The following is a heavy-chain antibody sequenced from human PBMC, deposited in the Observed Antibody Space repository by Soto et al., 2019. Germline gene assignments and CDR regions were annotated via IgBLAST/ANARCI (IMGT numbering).Heavy chain of an antibody. V-gene: IGHV1-46*01. J-gene: IGHJ4*02. D-gene: IGHD6-13*01. CDR1: GYTFTSYY. CDR2: INPSGGST. Sequence: ASVKVSCKASGYTFTSYYMHWVRQAPGQGLEWMGIINPSGGSTSYAQKFQGRATMTRDTSTSTVYMELSSLRSEDTAVYYCARDRRQQLVIDYWGQGTLVTVSS. CDR3: ARDRRQQLVIDY.